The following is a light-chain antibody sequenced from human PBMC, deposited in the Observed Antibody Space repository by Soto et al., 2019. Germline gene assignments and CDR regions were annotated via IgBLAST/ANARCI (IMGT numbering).Light chain of an antibody. J-gene: IGKJ5*01. CDR2: RAF. CDR3: QQRSYWPPIT. V-gene: IGKV3-15*01. CDR1: LSVSSD. Sequence: EIVMTQSPATLSLSPGERATLSCRASLSVSSDLAWYRQKPGQAPRLLIYRAFTRATGIPARFSGSGFGTDFTLTISRLEPGDFAVYYCQQRSYWPPITFGQGTRLEIK.